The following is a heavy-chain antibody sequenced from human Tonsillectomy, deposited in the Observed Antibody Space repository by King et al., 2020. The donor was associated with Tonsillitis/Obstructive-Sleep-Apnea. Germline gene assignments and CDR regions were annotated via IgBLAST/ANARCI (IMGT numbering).Heavy chain of an antibody. CDR1: GFTFRDTW. Sequence: VQLVESGGDLVKSGGSLRLSCAASGFTFRDTWMSWVRQAPGKGLEWLGRIKNKGDGGTTDYAAPVKGRFTISTDDSKSTLYLQMNSLRTEDTAVYYCTTDPTFWGQGTLFTVSS. CDR3: TTDPTF. J-gene: IGHJ4*02. D-gene: IGHD3-16*01. CDR2: IKNKGDGGTT. V-gene: IGHV3-15*01.